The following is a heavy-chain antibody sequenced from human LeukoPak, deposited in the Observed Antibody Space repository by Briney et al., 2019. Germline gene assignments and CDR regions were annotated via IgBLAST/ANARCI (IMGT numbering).Heavy chain of an antibody. CDR3: ARGGPPVTIFGVVISWFDP. D-gene: IGHD3-3*01. J-gene: IGHJ5*02. V-gene: IGHV4-59*01. CDR2: IYYSGST. CDR1: GGSISSYY. Sequence: SETLSLTCTVSGGSISSYYWSWIRQPPGKGLEWIGYIYYSGSTNYNPSLKSRVTISVDMSKNQLSLKLSSVTAADTAVYYCARGGPPVTIFGVVISWFDPWGQGTLVTVSS.